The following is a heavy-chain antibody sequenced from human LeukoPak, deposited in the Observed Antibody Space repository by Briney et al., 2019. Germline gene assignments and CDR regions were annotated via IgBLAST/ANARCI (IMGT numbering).Heavy chain of an antibody. CDR2: NSPDDSDT. Sequence: GASLKICCMGSGYSITNYWIGLRRQTPREGVEMGGINSPDDSDTNSSPYFQGQITRSADRSISTAYLQWSSLKASDTAMYYGARCVGYTGSLSFDNWGQGTLVTVSS. CDR1: GYSITNYW. V-gene: IGHV5-51*01. J-gene: IGHJ4*02. CDR3: ARCVGYTGSLSFDN. D-gene: IGHD1-26*01.